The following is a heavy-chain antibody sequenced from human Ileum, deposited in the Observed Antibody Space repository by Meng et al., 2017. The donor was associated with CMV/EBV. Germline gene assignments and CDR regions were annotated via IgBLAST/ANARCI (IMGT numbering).Heavy chain of an antibody. Sequence: CKASGYIFTGEYIHWVRQAPGQGLEWMGWINPNSGGAHYARNFQGRVTLTRDTSISTAYMELSSLRSDDTAVYYCARSGYTSSAYFVYWGQGTLVTVSS. V-gene: IGHV1-2*02. D-gene: IGHD5-12*01. CDR1: GYIFTGEY. J-gene: IGHJ4*02. CDR3: ARSGYTSSAYFVY. CDR2: INPNSGGA.